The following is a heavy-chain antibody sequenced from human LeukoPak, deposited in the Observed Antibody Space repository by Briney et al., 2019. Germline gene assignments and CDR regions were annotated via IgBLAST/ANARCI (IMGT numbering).Heavy chain of an antibody. CDR2: ISNGGSSI. CDR3: ARELLWFGELSFGMDV. Sequence: PGGSLRLSCAASGFIFSDYYMTWIRQTPGKGLEWLSYISNGGSSIYYADSVKGRFTISRDNSKNTLYLQMNSLRAEDTAAYYCARELLWFGELSFGMDVWGQGTLVTVSS. CDR1: GFIFSDYY. J-gene: IGHJ4*02. D-gene: IGHD3-10*01. V-gene: IGHV3-11*01.